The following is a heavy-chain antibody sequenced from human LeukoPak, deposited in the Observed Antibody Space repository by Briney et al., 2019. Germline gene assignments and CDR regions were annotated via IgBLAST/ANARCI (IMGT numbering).Heavy chain of an antibody. D-gene: IGHD4-23*01. CDR2: ISPTSSYM. CDR1: EFTLTDFY. Sequence: GGSLRLSCAASEFTLTDFYMNWVRQAPGKGLEWVSWISPTSSYMYYADSVKGRFTISRDNAKNSLYLQMNSLRAEDTALYYCVRDADGGNSWFDTWGQGTLVTVSS. CDR3: VRDADGGNSWFDT. J-gene: IGHJ5*02. V-gene: IGHV3-21*04.